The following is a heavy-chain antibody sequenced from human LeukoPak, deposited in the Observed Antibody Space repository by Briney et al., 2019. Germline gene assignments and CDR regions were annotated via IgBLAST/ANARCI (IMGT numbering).Heavy chain of an antibody. CDR1: GGSISSGDYY. Sequence: SETLSLTCTVSGGSISSGDYYWSWIRQPPGKGLEWIGNIYYSGSTYYNPSLKSRVTISLDTSKNQFSLRLSSVTAADTAVYYCTRGHWALDSWCQGTLVTVSS. CDR3: TRGHWALDS. D-gene: IGHD7-27*01. CDR2: IYYSGST. V-gene: IGHV4-30-4*02. J-gene: IGHJ4*02.